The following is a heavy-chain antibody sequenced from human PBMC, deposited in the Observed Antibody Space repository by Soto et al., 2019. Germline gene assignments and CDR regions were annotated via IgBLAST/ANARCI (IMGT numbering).Heavy chain of an antibody. CDR3: ARPGGIRAPTEDY. CDR1: EGSSGSSNYY. Sequence: TVAEGSSGSSNYYWGWISQPPGKGLEWIGSIYYSGSTYYNPSLKSRVTISVDTSKNQFSLKLSSVTAADTAVYYCARPGGIRAPTEDYSAQGTLVTGPS. CDR2: IYYSGST. D-gene: IGHD3-10*01. V-gene: IGHV4-39*01. J-gene: IGHJ4*02.